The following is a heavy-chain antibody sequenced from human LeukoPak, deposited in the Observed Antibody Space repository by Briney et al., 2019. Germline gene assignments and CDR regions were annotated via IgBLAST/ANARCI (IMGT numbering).Heavy chain of an antibody. CDR3: ARGRYNWNYGAFDI. D-gene: IGHD1-7*01. CDR2: INHSGST. Sequence: ETLSLTCAVYGGSFSGYYWSWIRQPPGKGLEWIGEINHSGSTNYNPSLKSRVTISVDTSKNQFSLKLSSVTAADTAVYYCARGRYNWNYGAFDIWGQGTMVTVSS. CDR1: GGSFSGYY. J-gene: IGHJ3*02. V-gene: IGHV4-34*01.